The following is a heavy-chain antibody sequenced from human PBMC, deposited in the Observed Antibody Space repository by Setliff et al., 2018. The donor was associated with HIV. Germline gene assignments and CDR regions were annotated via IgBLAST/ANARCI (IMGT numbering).Heavy chain of an antibody. J-gene: IGHJ6*03. CDR2: IYYNGND. D-gene: IGHD3-10*01. V-gene: IGHV4-31*03. Sequence: SETLSLTCTVSGASISSGGYAWSWIRQHPGKGLEWIGYIYYNGNDYYNPSLERRVTISINTSKNQFSLKMTSVTAADTAVYYCARNRGGITMVRGVTALYYYMDVWGKGTTVTVSS. CDR1: GASISSGGYA. CDR3: ARNRGGITMVRGVTALYYYMDV.